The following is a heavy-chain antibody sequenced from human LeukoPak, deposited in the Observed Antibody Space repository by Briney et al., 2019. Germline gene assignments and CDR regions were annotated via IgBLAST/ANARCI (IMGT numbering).Heavy chain of an antibody. D-gene: IGHD2-2*01. CDR2: MSGSGDTT. J-gene: IGHJ4*02. V-gene: IGHV3-23*01. CDR1: GFVFNDFA. Sequence: GGSLRLSCAASGFVFNDFATTWVRQAPGKGLEWVSSMSGSGDTTEYAASVKGRFTISRDNAKKTLYLEMNSLRAEDTAVYYCAIEAQGCSITSCYFDSWGQGTLVTVSS. CDR3: AIEAQGCSITSCYFDS.